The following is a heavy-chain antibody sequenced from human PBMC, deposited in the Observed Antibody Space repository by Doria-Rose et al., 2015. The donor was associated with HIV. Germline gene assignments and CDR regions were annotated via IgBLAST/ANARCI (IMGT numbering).Heavy chain of an antibody. D-gene: IGHD3-3*01. CDR2: IYYSGST. Sequence: QVQLQESGPGLVKPSQTLSLTCIVSRDSIRTGFYYWSWIRQHPRKGLEWIGYIYYSGSTYYNPSLKSRVTILVDTSKNQFSLRLSSVTAADTAVYYCARADYDLGCMDVWGQGTTVTVSS. V-gene: IGHV4-31*03. CDR1: RDSIRTGFYY. CDR3: ARADYDLGCMDV. J-gene: IGHJ6*02.